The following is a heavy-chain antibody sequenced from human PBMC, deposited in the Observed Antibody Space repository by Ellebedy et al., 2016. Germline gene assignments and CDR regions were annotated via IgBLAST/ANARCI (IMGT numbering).Heavy chain of an antibody. CDR1: GFTFSSYA. D-gene: IGHD3-3*01. CDR2: IYYSGST. V-gene: IGHV4-31*02. CDR3: ARANERFLEAVGVGYMDV. J-gene: IGHJ6*03. Sequence: SQTLSLTXAASGFTFSSYAMSWIRQHPGKGLEWIGYIYYSGSTYYNPSLKSRVTISVDTSKNQFSLKLSSVTAADTAVYYCARANERFLEAVGVGYMDVWGKGTTVTVSS.